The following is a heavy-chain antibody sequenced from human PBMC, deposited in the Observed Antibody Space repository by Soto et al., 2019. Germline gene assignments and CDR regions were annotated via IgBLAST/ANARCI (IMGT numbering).Heavy chain of an antibody. J-gene: IGHJ6*02. CDR1: GFTFSSYG. Sequence: GGSLRLSCAASGFTFSSYGMHWVRQAPGKGLEWVAVISYDGSNKYYADSVKGRFTISRDNSKNTLYLQMNSLRAEDTAVYYCATFTILDVWGQGTTVTVSS. CDR3: ATFTILDV. CDR2: ISYDGSNK. V-gene: IGHV3-30*03. D-gene: IGHD3-3*01.